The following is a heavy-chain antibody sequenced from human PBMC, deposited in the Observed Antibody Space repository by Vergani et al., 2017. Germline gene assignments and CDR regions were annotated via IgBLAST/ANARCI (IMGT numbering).Heavy chain of an antibody. CDR3: ARVVAARSRAGGNYYYYMDV. Sequence: QVQLVQSGAEVKKPGSSVKVSCKASGGTFSSYAISWVRQAPGQGLEWMGRIIPILGIANYAQKFQGRVTITADKSTSTAYMELSTLRSEDTAVYYCARVVAARSRAGGNYYYYMDVWGKGTTVTVSS. CDR1: GGTFSSYA. J-gene: IGHJ6*03. V-gene: IGHV1-69*04. CDR2: IIPILGIA. D-gene: IGHD6-6*01.